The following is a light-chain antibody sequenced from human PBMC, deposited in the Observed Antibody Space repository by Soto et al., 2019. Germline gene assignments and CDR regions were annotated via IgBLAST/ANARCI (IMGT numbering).Light chain of an antibody. Sequence: DIVMTQSPLSLPVTPGEPASISCRSSQSLLHSNGYNYLDWYLQKPGQSPQLLIYLGSNRASGVPDRFSGCGSGTDFTLKISRVEAEDVGVYYCMQTLQTPSIPFGQGTRLEIK. CDR3: MQTLQTPSIP. CDR2: LGS. J-gene: IGKJ5*01. CDR1: QSLLHSNGYNY. V-gene: IGKV2-28*01.